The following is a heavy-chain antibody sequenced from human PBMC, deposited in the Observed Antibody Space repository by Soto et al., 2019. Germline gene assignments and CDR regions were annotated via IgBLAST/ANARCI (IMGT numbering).Heavy chain of an antibody. CDR3: ARAAAGNFDY. D-gene: IGHD6-13*01. J-gene: IGHJ4*02. Sequence: SETLSLTCTVSGGSVSSGSYYWSWIRQPPGKGLEWIGYIYYSGSTNYNPSLKSRVTISVDTSKNQFSLKLSSVTAADTAVYYCARAAAGNFDYWGQGTLVTVSS. V-gene: IGHV4-61*01. CDR1: GGSVSSGSYY. CDR2: IYYSGST.